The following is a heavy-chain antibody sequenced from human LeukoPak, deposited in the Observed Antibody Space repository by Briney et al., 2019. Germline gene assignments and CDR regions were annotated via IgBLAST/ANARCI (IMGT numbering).Heavy chain of an antibody. V-gene: IGHV4-39*01. Sequence: SEPLSLTCTVSGGSISSSSYYWGWIRPPPGKGLEWIGRIYYSGSTYYNPSLKSRVTISVDTSKNQFSLKLSSVTAADTAVYYCARTYDILTGYPRGGFDPWGQGTLVTVSS. CDR2: IYYSGST. CDR3: ARTYDILTGYPRGGFDP. CDR1: GGSISSSSYY. D-gene: IGHD3-9*01. J-gene: IGHJ5*02.